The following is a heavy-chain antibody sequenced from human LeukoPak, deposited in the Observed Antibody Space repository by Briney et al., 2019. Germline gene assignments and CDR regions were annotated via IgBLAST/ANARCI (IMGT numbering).Heavy chain of an antibody. CDR3: AKGLHYYDSSIDY. Sequence: GSLRLSCAASGFTFSSYAMSWVRQAPGKGLEWVSAISGSGGSTYYADSVKGRFTISRDNSQNTLYLQMNSLRAEDTAVYYCAKGLHYYDSSIDYWGQGTLVTVSS. V-gene: IGHV3-23*01. D-gene: IGHD3-22*01. CDR2: ISGSGGST. CDR1: GFTFSSYA. J-gene: IGHJ4*02.